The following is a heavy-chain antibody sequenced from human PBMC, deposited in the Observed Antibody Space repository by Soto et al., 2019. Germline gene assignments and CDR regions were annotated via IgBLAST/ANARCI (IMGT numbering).Heavy chain of an antibody. CDR3: ARDRGVIAVSGRYYFDF. CDR1: GYTFTNSA. CDR2: IQTVHGDT. D-gene: IGHD6-19*01. J-gene: IGHJ4*02. V-gene: IGHV1-3*04. Sequence: QVQLVQSGAEVKKPGASVKVSCKASGYTFTNSAIHWVRQAPGQSLEWMGWIQTVHGDTKYSQKLQGRLTMTRDTSASTAYMELSSLRTEDMAVYYCARDRGVIAVSGRYYFDFWGQGTLVTVSS.